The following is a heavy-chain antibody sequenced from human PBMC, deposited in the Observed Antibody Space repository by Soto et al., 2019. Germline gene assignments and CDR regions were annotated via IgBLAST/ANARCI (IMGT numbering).Heavy chain of an antibody. CDR1: GYTLTNYC. CDR3: AASIFYYGMDV. V-gene: IGHV5-51*01. J-gene: IGHJ6*02. Sequence: PGESPKISRKGLGYTLTNYCLGRVRQMPGKGPEWMGIIYPGDSDTKYNPSFQGQVTISADKSITTTYLQWSSLKASDTAIYYCAASIFYYGMDVWGQGTTVTVSS. CDR2: IYPGDSDT.